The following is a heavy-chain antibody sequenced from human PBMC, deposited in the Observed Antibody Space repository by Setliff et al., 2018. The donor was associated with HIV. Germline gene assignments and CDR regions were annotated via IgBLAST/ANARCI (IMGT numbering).Heavy chain of an antibody. CDR2: IYYSGST. D-gene: IGHD3-22*01. V-gene: IGHV4-39*01. J-gene: IGHJ5*02. CDR3: ASRVYYYDSSGYLREEGFDP. CDR1: GGSISNSRYY. Sequence: SETLSLTCTVSGGSISNSRYYWGWIRQPPGKGLEWIGSIYYSGSTYYNPSLKSRVTISVDTSKNQFSLKLSSVTAAYAAVYYCASRVYYYDSSGYLREEGFDPWGQGTLVTVSS.